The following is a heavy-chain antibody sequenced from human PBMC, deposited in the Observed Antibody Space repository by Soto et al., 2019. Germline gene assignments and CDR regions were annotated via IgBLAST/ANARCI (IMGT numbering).Heavy chain of an antibody. V-gene: IGHV1-69*13. CDR3: ARDREAVASRDLSYYYGMDV. CDR2: IIPIFGTA. CDR1: GDTFSTYT. J-gene: IGHJ6*02. Sequence: GASVKVSCKASGDTFSTYTITWMRQAPGQGLEWMGGIIPIFGTANYAQKFQGRVTITADESTSTAYMELSSLRSEDTAVYYCARDREAVASRDLSYYYGMDVWG. D-gene: IGHD6-19*01.